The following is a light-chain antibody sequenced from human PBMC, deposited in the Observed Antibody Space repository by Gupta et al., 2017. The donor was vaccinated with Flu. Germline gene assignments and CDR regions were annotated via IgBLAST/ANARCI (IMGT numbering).Light chain of an antibody. V-gene: IGKV1-39*01. CDR3: QQRDNTPLT. J-gene: IGKJ4*01. Sequence: SGVPSRFSGGGSGTDFSLTISRLQPEDFATFYCQQRDNTPLTFGRGTTVDIK.